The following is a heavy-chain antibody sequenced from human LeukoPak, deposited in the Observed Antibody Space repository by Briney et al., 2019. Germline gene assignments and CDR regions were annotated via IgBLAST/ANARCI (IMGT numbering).Heavy chain of an antibody. CDR2: ISASGTLT. CDR1: GFSFSSYE. J-gene: IGHJ6*04. D-gene: IGHD6-25*01. CDR3: ARDGTPIYSSGWVYMDV. Sequence: GGSLRLSCTASGFSFSSYEMNWVGQAPGKGLKWISYISASGTLTHYADSVEGRFTISRDNAKNSLYLQMNSLRGEDTAVYYCARDGTPIYSSGWVYMDVWGKGTTVTISS. V-gene: IGHV3-48*03.